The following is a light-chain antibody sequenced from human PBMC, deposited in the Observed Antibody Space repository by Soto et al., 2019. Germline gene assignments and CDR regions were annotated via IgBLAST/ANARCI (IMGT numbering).Light chain of an antibody. Sequence: DIVMTQSPLSLPVTPGDPASISYRSSQSLLQTNGYNYLDWYVLKPGQSPQLLIYLASSRASGVPDRFRGSRSGTDFTLEISRVEAEDVGVYYCMQAHQTPYTFGQGTKLEIK. CDR1: QSLLQTNGYNY. CDR3: MQAHQTPYT. J-gene: IGKJ2*01. CDR2: LAS. V-gene: IGKV2-28*01.